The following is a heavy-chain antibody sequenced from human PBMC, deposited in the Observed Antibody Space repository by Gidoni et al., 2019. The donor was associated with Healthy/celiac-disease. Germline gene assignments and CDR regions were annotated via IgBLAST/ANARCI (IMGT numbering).Heavy chain of an antibody. J-gene: IGHJ6*02. Sequence: QVQLVQSGAEVKKPGSSVKVSCKASGGTFSSYAISWVRQAPGQGLEWMGGIIPIFGTANYAQKFQGRVTITADESTSTAYMELSSLRSEDTAVYYWARVMIAARPNYYYYGMDVWGQGTTVTVSS. V-gene: IGHV1-69*01. CDR2: IIPIFGTA. CDR1: GGTFSSYA. D-gene: IGHD6-6*01. CDR3: ARVMIAARPNYYYYGMDV.